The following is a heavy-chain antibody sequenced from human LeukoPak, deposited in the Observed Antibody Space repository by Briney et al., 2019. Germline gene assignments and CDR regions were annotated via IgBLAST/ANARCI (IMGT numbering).Heavy chain of an antibody. V-gene: IGHV3-23*01. J-gene: IGHJ4*02. Sequence: PGGSLRLSCAASGFNFNTHAMSWARQAPGKGLQWVSTITGSGDGTYYADSVKGRFTISRDNSKNTLDLQMNSLRAEDTAVYYCARVGDYALKDWGQGTLVTVSS. D-gene: IGHD3-16*01. CDR3: ARVGDYALKD. CDR2: ITGSGDGT. CDR1: GFNFNTHA.